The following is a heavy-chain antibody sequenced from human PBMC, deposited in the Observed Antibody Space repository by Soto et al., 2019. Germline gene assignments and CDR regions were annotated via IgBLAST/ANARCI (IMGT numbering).Heavy chain of an antibody. Sequence: EVQLLDSGGGLVQPGESLSLSCAASGFTITSSAMSWVRQAPGKGLESVSTTGISGRTTYYADSVKGRFTVSRDDSRNALDLQMSRLRAEDTAVYYCATVHNTSRSFDYWGQGTPVTVSS. CDR3: ATVHNTSRSFDY. CDR1: GFTITSSA. J-gene: IGHJ4*02. D-gene: IGHD1-20*01. CDR2: TGISGRTT. V-gene: IGHV3-23*01.